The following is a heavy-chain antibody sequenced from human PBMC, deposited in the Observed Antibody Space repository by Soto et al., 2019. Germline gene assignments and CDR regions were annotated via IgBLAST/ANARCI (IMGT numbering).Heavy chain of an antibody. CDR2: IYYSGST. CDR3: ARRYGYSFDY. CDR1: GGSISSSSYY. J-gene: IGHJ4*02. Sequence: PSETLSLTCTVSGGSISSSSYYWGWIRQPPGKGLEWIGSIYYSGSTNYNPSLKSRVTISVDRSKNQFSLKLSSVTAADTAVYYCARRYGYSFDYWGQGTLVTVSS. D-gene: IGHD1-1*01. V-gene: IGHV4-39*07.